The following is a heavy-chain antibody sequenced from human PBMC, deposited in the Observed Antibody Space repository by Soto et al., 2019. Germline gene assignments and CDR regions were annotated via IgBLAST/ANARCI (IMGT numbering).Heavy chain of an antibody. CDR2: ISAYNGKT. CDR3: ASCSSGSGDDGLYLKF. V-gene: IGHV1-18*01. CDR1: GYTFTGYA. D-gene: IGHD5-12*01. Sequence: QVQLVQSGAEVKRPGASVKVSCRASGYTFTGYAFSWVRQAPGQGLEWMGWISAYNGKTIYSQKLKGRVTMTTDRSTSTVYTEVRSLGSDDTAVYYCASCSSGSGDDGLYLKFWGQGTLVTVSS. J-gene: IGHJ1*01.